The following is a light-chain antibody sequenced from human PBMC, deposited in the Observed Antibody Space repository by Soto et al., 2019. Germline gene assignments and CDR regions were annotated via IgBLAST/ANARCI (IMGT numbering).Light chain of an antibody. CDR3: SSYTSSSTLV. CDR2: GVT. Sequence: QSVLTQPASVSGSPGQSITVSCTGTSSDVGGYNYVSWYQQHPGKAPKLMIYGVTNRPSGVINRFSGSKSGNTASLTISGLQAEDEADYYCSSYTSSSTLVFGTGTKVTAL. CDR1: SSDVGGYNY. J-gene: IGLJ1*01. V-gene: IGLV2-14*01.